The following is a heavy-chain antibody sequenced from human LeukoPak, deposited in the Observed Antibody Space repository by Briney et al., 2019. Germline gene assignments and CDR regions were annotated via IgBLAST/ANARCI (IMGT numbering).Heavy chain of an antibody. J-gene: IGHJ5*02. V-gene: IGHV4-31*03. CDR1: GGSISSGDYY. D-gene: IGHD4-17*01. CDR2: IYYSGDT. Sequence: SETLSLTCTVSGGSISSGDYYWSWIRQHPGKGLEWIGYIYYSGDTYYNPSLRSRVSISVDTPKNQFSLKLSSVTAADTAMYYCARDYGNNWFDPWGQGTLVTVSA. CDR3: ARDYGNNWFDP.